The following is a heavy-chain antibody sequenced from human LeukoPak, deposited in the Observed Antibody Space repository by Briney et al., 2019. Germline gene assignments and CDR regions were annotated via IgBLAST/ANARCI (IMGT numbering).Heavy chain of an antibody. CDR1: GYSISSGYY. Sequence: PSETLSLTCTVSGYSISSGYYWGWIRQPPGKGLEWIGSIYHSGSTYYNPSLKSRVTISVDTSKNQFSLKLSSVTAADTAVSYCARGNSYGRPWTWGQGTLVTVSS. CDR2: IYHSGST. V-gene: IGHV4-38-2*02. D-gene: IGHD5-18*01. CDR3: ARGNSYGRPWT. J-gene: IGHJ5*02.